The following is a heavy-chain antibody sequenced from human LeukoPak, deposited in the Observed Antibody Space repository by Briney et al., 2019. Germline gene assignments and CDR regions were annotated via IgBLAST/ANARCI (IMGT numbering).Heavy chain of an antibody. V-gene: IGHV3-30*18. Sequence: GGSLRLSCAASGFTFSRYGMHWVRQASGKGLEWVALISYDGSNNYYADSVKGRFTISRDNSKNTLYLQMNSLRPEDTAVYYCAKGDPYGSGSYPVDYWGQGTLVTVSS. D-gene: IGHD3-10*01. CDR1: GFTFSRYG. J-gene: IGHJ4*02. CDR3: AKGDPYGSGSYPVDY. CDR2: ISYDGSNN.